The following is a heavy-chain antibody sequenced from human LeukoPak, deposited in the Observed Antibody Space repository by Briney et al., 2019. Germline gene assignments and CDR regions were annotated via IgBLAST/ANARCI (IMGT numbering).Heavy chain of an antibody. CDR3: ARDAILYYDFWSGYCDV. D-gene: IGHD3-3*01. J-gene: IGHJ6*04. CDR1: GFTFSSYS. Sequence: GGSLRLSCAASGFTFSSYSMNWVRQAPGKGLEWVSCISSSSSYIYYADSVKGRFTTSRDNAKNSLYLQMNSLRAEDTAVYYCARDAILYYDFWSGYCDVWGKGTTVTVSS. CDR2: ISSSSSYI. V-gene: IGHV3-21*01.